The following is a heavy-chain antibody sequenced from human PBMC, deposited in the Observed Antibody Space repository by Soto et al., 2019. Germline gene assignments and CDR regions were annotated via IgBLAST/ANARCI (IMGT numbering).Heavy chain of an antibody. CDR2: IIPVFNTA. CDR3: ARATHLYSYDPSGYYYFDE. J-gene: IGHJ4*01. V-gene: IGHV1-69*01. CDR1: GGPFSGYA. D-gene: IGHD3-22*01. Sequence: VLLMQSGAEVKKPGSSVTVSCKASGGPFSGYAVSWVRQSLGRGLEWMGGIIPVFNTASYARNFQDRVTITADESTNTAYMELSGLRSEDTAVYYWARATHLYSYDPSGYYYFDEWGHGTQVTVSS.